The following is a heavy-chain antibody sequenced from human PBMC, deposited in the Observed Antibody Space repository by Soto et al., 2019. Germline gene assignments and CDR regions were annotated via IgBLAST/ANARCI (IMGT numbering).Heavy chain of an antibody. V-gene: IGHV1-24*01. D-gene: IGHD6-19*01. CDR3: ATLYSSGYNDFDY. CDR1: GYTLTELS. CDR2: FDPEDGET. Sequence: QVQLVQSGAEVKKPGASVKVSCKVSGYTLTELSMHWVRQAPGKGLEWMGGFDPEDGETIYAQKFQGRVTXTXEKXTDTAYMELSSLRSEDTAVYYCATLYSSGYNDFDYWGQGTLVTVSS. J-gene: IGHJ4*02.